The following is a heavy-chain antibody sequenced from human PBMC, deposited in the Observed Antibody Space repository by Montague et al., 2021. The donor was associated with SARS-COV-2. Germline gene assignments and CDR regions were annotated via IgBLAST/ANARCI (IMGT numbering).Heavy chain of an antibody. V-gene: IGHV4-39*02. Sequence: SETLSLTCAVSGDSISSATHYWAWIRQPPGKGLEWIGRIYSSGSTIYNPSLKSRVTMSVDTSKNQFSLHLTSVTAADTAVYYCARGVANLYPPFDPWGQGTLVIVSS. CDR2: IYSSGST. J-gene: IGHJ5*02. CDR3: ARGVANLYPPFDP. D-gene: IGHD3-3*01. CDR1: GDSISSATHY.